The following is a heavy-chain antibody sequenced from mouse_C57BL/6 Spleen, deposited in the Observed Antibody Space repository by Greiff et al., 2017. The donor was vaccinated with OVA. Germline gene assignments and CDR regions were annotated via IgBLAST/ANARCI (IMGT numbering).Heavy chain of an antibody. CDR3: ARSGDYEYEDFDY. Sequence: EVKLVESGPELVKPGASVKISCKASGYSFTDYNMNWVKQSNGKSLEWIGVINPNYGTTSYNQKFKGKATLTVDQSSSTAYMQLNSLTSEDSAVYYCARSGDYEYEDFDYWGQGTTLTVSS. CDR2: INPNYGTT. V-gene: IGHV1-39*01. D-gene: IGHD2-4*01. CDR1: GYSFTDYN. J-gene: IGHJ2*01.